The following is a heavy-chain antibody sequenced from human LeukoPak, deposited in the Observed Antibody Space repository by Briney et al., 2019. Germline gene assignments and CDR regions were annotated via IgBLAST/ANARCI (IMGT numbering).Heavy chain of an antibody. J-gene: IGHJ4*02. Sequence: ASVKVSCEASGYTFTGYYMHWVRQAPGQGLEWMGWINPNSGGTNYAQKFQGRVTMTRDTSISTAYMELSRLRSDDTAVYYCARTYCGGDCYAGVFDYWGQGTLVTVSS. CDR2: INPNSGGT. D-gene: IGHD2-21*02. CDR1: GYTFTGYY. CDR3: ARTYCGGDCYAGVFDY. V-gene: IGHV1-2*02.